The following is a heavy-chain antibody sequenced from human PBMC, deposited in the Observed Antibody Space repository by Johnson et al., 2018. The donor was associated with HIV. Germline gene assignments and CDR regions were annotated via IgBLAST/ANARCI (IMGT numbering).Heavy chain of an antibody. V-gene: IGHV3-66*01. D-gene: IGHD1-26*01. J-gene: IGHJ3*02. Sequence: MLLVESGGGVVQPGRSLRLSCAASGFTVSSNYMSWVRQAPGKGLEWVSVIYSGGSTYYADSVKGRFTISRDNSKNTLYLQMSSLRAEDTAVYYCARWGRWELGDAFDIWGQGTMVTVSS. CDR2: IYSGGST. CDR3: ARWGRWELGDAFDI. CDR1: GFTVSSNY.